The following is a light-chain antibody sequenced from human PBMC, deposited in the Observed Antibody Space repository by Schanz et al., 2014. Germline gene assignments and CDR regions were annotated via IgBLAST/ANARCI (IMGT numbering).Light chain of an antibody. J-gene: IGLJ3*02. Sequence: QTVVTQEPSFSVSPGGTVTLTCALNSGSVSTSYYPSWYQQTPGQAPRTLIFSTNSRSSGVPDRFSGSIVGNKAALTITGAQADDEHDYYCVVYMGSGISVFGGGTKLTVL. V-gene: IGLV8-61*01. CDR2: STN. CDR1: SGSVSTSYY. CDR3: VVYMGSGISV.